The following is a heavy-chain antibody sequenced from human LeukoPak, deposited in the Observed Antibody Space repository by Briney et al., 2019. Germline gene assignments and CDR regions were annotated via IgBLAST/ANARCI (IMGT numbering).Heavy chain of an antibody. CDR3: ARVSDSGSGSYSYYYGMDV. CDR1: GYSISSGYY. J-gene: IGHJ6*02. Sequence: SETLSLTCTVSGYSISSGYYWGWIRQPPGKGLEWIGSIYHSGSTYYNPSLKSRVTISVDTSKNQFSLKLSSVTAADTAVYYCARVSDSGSGSYSYYYGMDVWGQGTTVTVSS. D-gene: IGHD3-10*01. V-gene: IGHV4-38-2*02. CDR2: IYHSGST.